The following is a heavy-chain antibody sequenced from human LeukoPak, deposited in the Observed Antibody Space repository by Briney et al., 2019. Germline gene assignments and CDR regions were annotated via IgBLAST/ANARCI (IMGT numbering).Heavy chain of an antibody. J-gene: IGHJ4*02. CDR1: GFTFSSYA. D-gene: IGHD3-3*01. Sequence: GGSLRLSCAASGFTFSSYAMDWVRQAPGKGLEWVAVISNDGSNKDYADSVKGRFTISRDNTKNTMYLQMNSLRAEDTAVYYCARAASEGSYYDFWSGYYRIQYYFDYWGQGTLVTVSS. V-gene: IGHV3-30-3*01. CDR2: ISNDGSNK. CDR3: ARAASEGSYYDFWSGYYRIQYYFDY.